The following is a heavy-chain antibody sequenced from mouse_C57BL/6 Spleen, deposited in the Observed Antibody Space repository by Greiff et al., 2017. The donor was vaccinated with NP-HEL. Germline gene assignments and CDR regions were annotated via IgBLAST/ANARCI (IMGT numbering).Heavy chain of an antibody. CDR3: AREGYDYDGYFDV. J-gene: IGHJ1*03. CDR1: GYTFTDHT. CDR2: IYPRDGST. D-gene: IGHD2-4*01. Sequence: VQLQQSDAELVKPGASVKITCKVSGYTFTDHTIHWMKQRPEQGLEWMGYIYPRDGSTKYNEKFKGKATLTADNSASTAYMQLNSLTSEDSAVYFCAREGYDYDGYFDVWGTGTTVTVSS. V-gene: IGHV1-78*01.